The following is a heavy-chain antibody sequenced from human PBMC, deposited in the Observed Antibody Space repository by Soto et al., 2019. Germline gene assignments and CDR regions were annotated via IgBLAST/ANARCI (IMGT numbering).Heavy chain of an antibody. Sequence: HVELVQSGADVKKPGASVTISCKASGYTFTDYALHWVRQAPGQRLEWMGWMNAGVGNTLYSQKFQGRITITRDTSASTVYMELNSQKSEDTAIYYCARDTGYTFGSLNYWGPGTLVTVSS. J-gene: IGHJ4*02. D-gene: IGHD5-18*01. CDR2: MNAGVGNT. CDR3: ARDTGYTFGSLNY. CDR1: GYTFTDYA. V-gene: IGHV1-3*01.